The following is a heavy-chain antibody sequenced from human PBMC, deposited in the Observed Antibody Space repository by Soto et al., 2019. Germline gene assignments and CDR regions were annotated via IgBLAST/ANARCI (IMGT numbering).Heavy chain of an antibody. CDR2: IIPIFGTA. CDR1: GGTFSSYA. D-gene: IGHD5-12*01. Sequence: PVKLTSKASGGTFSSYAIRSVRQATGQGLEWMGGIIPIFGTANYAQKFQGRVTITADESTSTDYMVLSSLRSEDTAVYYCARTVLREMATMGGYYYSGMEVWGQGTTVTGSS. CDR3: ARTVLREMATMGGYYYSGMEV. V-gene: IGHV1-69*13. J-gene: IGHJ6*02.